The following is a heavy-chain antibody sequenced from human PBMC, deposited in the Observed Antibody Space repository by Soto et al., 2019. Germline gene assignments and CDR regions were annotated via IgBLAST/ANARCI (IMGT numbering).Heavy chain of an antibody. V-gene: IGHV4-38-2*01. D-gene: IGHD3-16*01. CDR1: GYSIISGYY. Sequence: QVQLQESGPGLVKPSETLSLTCAVSGYSIISGYYWGWIRQPPGKGLEWIGSIYHSGSTYYNPSLKSRVTISVDTSKNQFSLKLSSVTAADTAVYYCASSFFLPNPGDVWGQGNTVTVSS. CDR2: IYHSGST. J-gene: IGHJ6*02. CDR3: ASSFFLPNPGDV.